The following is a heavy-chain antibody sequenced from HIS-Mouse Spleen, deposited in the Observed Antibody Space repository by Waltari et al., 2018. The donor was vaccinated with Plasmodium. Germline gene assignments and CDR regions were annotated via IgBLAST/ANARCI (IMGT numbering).Heavy chain of an antibody. J-gene: IGHJ4*02. CDR3: ARGPGDIVATTFDY. CDR1: GGSFSGYY. CDR2: INHSGST. V-gene: IGHV4-34*01. Sequence: QVQLQQWGAGLLKPSETLSLTCAVYGGSFSGYYWSWIRQPPGKGLEWIGGINHSGSTKNNPSPEIRVPISVDASKNQFSLKLGSVAAADAAVYYCARGPGDIVATTFDYWGQGTLVTVSS. D-gene: IGHD5-12*01.